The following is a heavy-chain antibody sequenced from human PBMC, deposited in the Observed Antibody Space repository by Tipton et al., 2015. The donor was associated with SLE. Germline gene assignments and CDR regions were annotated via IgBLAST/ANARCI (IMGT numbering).Heavy chain of an antibody. Sequence: GSLRLSCAASGLKFSNFGMRWVRQAPGKGLECVAIISGSGATTNYAESVKGRFTISRDNSKNTLYLQMSSLRVEDTAVYYCAKEAVAGTRYFDLWGRGTLVSVSS. CDR1: GLKFSNFG. D-gene: IGHD6-19*01. CDR2: ISGSGATT. J-gene: IGHJ2*01. CDR3: AKEAVAGTRYFDL. V-gene: IGHV3-23*01.